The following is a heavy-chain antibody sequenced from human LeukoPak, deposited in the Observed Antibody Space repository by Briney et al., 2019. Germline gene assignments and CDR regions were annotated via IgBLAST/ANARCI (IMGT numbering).Heavy chain of an antibody. Sequence: SVKVSCKASGGTFSSYAISWVRQAPGQGLGWMGGIIPIFGTANYAQKFQGRVTITADESTSTAYMELSSLRSEDTAVYYCARVKPGIAAAGTNSYAFDIWGQGTMVTVSS. J-gene: IGHJ3*02. CDR1: GGTFSSYA. CDR3: ARVKPGIAAAGTNSYAFDI. V-gene: IGHV1-69*13. CDR2: IIPIFGTA. D-gene: IGHD6-13*01.